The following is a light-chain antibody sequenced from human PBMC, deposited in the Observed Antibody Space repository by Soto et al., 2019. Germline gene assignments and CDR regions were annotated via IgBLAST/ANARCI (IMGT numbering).Light chain of an antibody. CDR1: TSDVGGFDY. Sequence: QSALTQPASVSGSPGQSITISCTGSTSDVGGFDYVAWYQQHPGKAPKVMIYEVTNRPSGVSPRFSGSKSGNTASLTISGLQAEDDADYYCSSYTSSSRVFGGGTKLTVL. V-gene: IGLV2-14*01. J-gene: IGLJ2*01. CDR3: SSYTSSSRV. CDR2: EVT.